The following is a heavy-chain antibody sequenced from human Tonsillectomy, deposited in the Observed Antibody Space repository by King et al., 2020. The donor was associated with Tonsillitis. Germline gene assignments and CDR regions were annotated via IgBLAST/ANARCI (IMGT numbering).Heavy chain of an antibody. J-gene: IGHJ5*02. CDR2: IYYSGST. D-gene: IGHD3-22*01. V-gene: IGHV4-59*01. Sequence: QLQESGPGLVKPSETRSLTCTVSGGSISSYYWSWIRQPPGKGLEWIGYIYYSGSTNYNPSLKSRVTISVDTSKNQFSLKLSSVTAADTAVYYCARGGGNYYDSSGYYTTSWFDPWGQGTLVTVSS. CDR3: ARGGGNYYDSSGYYTTSWFDP. CDR1: GGSISSYY.